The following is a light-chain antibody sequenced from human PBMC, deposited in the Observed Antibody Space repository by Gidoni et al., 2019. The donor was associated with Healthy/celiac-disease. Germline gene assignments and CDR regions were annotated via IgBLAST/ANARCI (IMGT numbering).Light chain of an antibody. CDR1: QSVHNN. J-gene: IGKJ4*01. CDR3: QQYNNWPPLS. CDR2: GAS. Sequence: ELVMTQSPATLSVSTGERATLSCRASQSVHNNLAWYQQKPGQAPRLLIYGASTRATGIPARFSVSGSGTEFTLTISSLQSEDFAVYYCQQYNNWPPLSFGGGTKVEIK. V-gene: IGKV3-15*01.